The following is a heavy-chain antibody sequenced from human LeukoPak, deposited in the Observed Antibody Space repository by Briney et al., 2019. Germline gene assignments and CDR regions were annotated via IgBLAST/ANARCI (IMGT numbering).Heavy chain of an antibody. J-gene: IGHJ4*02. CDR2: INPSGGST. V-gene: IGHV1-46*01. Sequence: ASVKVSCKASGYTFTSYYMHWVRQAPGQGLEWMGIINPSGGSTSYAQKFQGRVTMTRDTSTSTVYMELSSLRSEDTAVYYCAKSGGYSYGYFSYFDYWGQGTLVTVSS. CDR3: AKSGGYSYGYFSYFDY. D-gene: IGHD5-18*01. CDR1: GYTFTSYY.